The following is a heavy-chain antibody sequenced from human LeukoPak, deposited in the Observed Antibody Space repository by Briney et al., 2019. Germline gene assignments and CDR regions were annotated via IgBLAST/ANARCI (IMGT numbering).Heavy chain of an antibody. J-gene: IGHJ5*02. Sequence: SETLSLTCAVYGGSFSGYYWSWIRRPPGEGLEWIGEINHSGSTNYNPSLKSRVTISVDTSKNQFSLKLSSVTAADTAVYYCARDRSGSSSDWFDPWGQGTLVTVSS. V-gene: IGHV4-34*01. CDR1: GGSFSGYY. D-gene: IGHD6-13*01. CDR2: INHSGST. CDR3: ARDRSGSSSDWFDP.